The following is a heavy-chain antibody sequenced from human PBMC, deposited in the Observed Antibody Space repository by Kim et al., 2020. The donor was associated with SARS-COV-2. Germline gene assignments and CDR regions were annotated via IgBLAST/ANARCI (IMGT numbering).Heavy chain of an antibody. CDR2: ISSSSSTI. Sequence: GRSLRLSCAASGFTFSSYSMNWVRQAPGKGLEWVSYISSSSSTIYYADSVKGRFTISRDNAKNSLYLQMNSLRDEDTAVYYCARDLSLVQYQLLRGAFDIWGQGTMVTVSS. CDR3: ARDLSLVQYQLLRGAFDI. CDR1: GFTFSSYS. J-gene: IGHJ3*02. V-gene: IGHV3-48*02. D-gene: IGHD2-2*01.